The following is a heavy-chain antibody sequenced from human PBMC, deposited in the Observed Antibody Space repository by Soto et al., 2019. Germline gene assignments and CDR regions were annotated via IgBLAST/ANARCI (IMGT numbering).Heavy chain of an antibody. D-gene: IGHD3-22*01. V-gene: IGHV3-7*01. J-gene: IGHJ4*02. CDR2: IEQDGSER. CDR3: ATDSGGSGY. Sequence: EVQLVESGGGLVQPGGSLRLSCVVSGFTFNSYWMTWVRQSPGKGLEWVANIEQDGSERYYVDSVKGRFTISRDNAKNSLYLQMNSLRAEDTAVYYCATDSGGSGYWGQGTLVTVSS. CDR1: GFTFNSYW.